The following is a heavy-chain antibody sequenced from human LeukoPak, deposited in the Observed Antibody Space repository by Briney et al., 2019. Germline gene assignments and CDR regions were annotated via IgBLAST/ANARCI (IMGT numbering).Heavy chain of an antibody. V-gene: IGHV6-1*01. CDR3: ARGGQGDGYSADDAFDF. J-gene: IGHJ3*01. CDR2: TYYRSKWYN. Sequence: SQTLSLTCVVSGDIVASNSTACNWIRQSPSRGLEWLGRTYYRSKWYNDYAVSVKSRITINPDTSKNQFSLQLNSVTPEDTAVYYCARGGQGDGYSADDAFDFWGQGTMVTVS. D-gene: IGHD5-24*01. CDR1: GDIVASNSTA.